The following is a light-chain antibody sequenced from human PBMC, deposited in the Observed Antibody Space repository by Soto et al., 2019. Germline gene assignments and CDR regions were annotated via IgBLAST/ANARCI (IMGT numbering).Light chain of an antibody. Sequence: EIVMTQSPVTMSVSPGERVTLSCRASQSVSNNLAWYQQKSGQAPRLLIYGASTRVTGIPARFSGSGSGTEFTLTISSLQSEDFAIYYGQQYNNWPPVTFGQGTRLEIK. J-gene: IGKJ5*01. CDR3: QQYNNWPPVT. CDR1: QSVSNN. CDR2: GAS. V-gene: IGKV3-15*01.